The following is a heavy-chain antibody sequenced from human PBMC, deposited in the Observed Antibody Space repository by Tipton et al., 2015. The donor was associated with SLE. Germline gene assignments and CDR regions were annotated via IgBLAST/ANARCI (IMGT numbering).Heavy chain of an antibody. D-gene: IGHD6-13*01. V-gene: IGHV4-39*07. CDR1: GGSISSYY. CDR2: IYYSGST. Sequence: LRLSCTVSGGSISSYYWGWIRQPPGKGLEWIGSIYYSGSTYYNPSLKSRVTISVDTSKNQFSLKLSSVTAADTAMYYCARGIAAACIDYWSQGTLVTVSS. J-gene: IGHJ4*02. CDR3: ARGIAAACIDY.